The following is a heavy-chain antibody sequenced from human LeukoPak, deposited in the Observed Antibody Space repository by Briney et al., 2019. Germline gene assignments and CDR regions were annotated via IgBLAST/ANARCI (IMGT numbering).Heavy chain of an antibody. CDR1: GQSISTDNH. V-gene: IGHV4-38-2*02. Sequence: SETLSLTCIVSGQSISTDNHWGWIRQSPGKGLEWIGTIHYAGSTYYNPSLKSRVTMSLVTSKDQFSLRLTYVTAADTAIYYCARLSPAYDPYYFDFWGQGTLVTVSS. D-gene: IGHD5-12*01. CDR2: IHYAGST. J-gene: IGHJ4*02. CDR3: ARLSPAYDPYYFDF.